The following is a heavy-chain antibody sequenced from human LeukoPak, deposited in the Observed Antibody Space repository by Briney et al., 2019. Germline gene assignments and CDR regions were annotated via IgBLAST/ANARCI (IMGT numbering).Heavy chain of an antibody. Sequence: ASVKVSCKASGDTFTRFYLHWVRRAPGQGLEWMGIISPSGGSASYAQKFQGRVTMTRDTSTTTVYMELSSLTSEDTAMYYCAGGAADDAFDIWGQGTMVTVSS. CDR3: AGGAADDAFDI. D-gene: IGHD3-16*01. J-gene: IGHJ3*02. V-gene: IGHV1-46*01. CDR1: GDTFTRFY. CDR2: ISPSGGSA.